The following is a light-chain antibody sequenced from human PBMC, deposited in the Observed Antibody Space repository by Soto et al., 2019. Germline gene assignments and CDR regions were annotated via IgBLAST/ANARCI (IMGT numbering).Light chain of an antibody. CDR2: AAA. V-gene: IGKV1-39*01. CDR3: QQSYSPPPVT. J-gene: IGKJ5*01. CDR1: QSINRF. Sequence: DIQMPKSPSSLSASVGASSPITGRGRQSINRFLNWYQQNPGKAPQILIYAAASLQSGVPSRFSGSGSGTDFTLTISSLQPEDFATYYCQQSYSPPPVTFGQGTRLEIK.